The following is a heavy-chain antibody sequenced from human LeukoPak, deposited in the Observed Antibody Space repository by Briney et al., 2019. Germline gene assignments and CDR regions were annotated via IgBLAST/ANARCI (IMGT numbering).Heavy chain of an antibody. CDR2: IYSGGAT. CDR3: ARTPEDYYGSGSYYSSDY. D-gene: IGHD3-10*01. CDR1: GFTVSSNY. J-gene: IGHJ4*02. Sequence: PGGSLRLSCAASGFTVSSNYMSWVRQAPGEGLEWVSVIYSGGATFYADSVKGRFTISRDNAKNSLYLQMNSLRAEDTAVYYCARTPEDYYGSGSYYSSDYWGQGTLVTVSS. V-gene: IGHV3-53*01.